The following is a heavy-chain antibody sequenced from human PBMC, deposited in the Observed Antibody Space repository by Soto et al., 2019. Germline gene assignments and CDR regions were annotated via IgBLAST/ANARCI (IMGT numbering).Heavy chain of an antibody. Sequence: QVQLQESGPGLVKPSETLSLTCTVSGGSISTYYWSWIRQPPGKGLEWIGYIYYSGSTNYNPSLKSRVTISVDTSKNQFSLKLSSVTAADTAVYYCARYKVVRDYYYGMDVWGQGTTVTGSS. CDR1: GGSISTYY. CDR2: IYYSGST. D-gene: IGHD3-10*01. CDR3: ARYKVVRDYYYGMDV. J-gene: IGHJ6*02. V-gene: IGHV4-59*01.